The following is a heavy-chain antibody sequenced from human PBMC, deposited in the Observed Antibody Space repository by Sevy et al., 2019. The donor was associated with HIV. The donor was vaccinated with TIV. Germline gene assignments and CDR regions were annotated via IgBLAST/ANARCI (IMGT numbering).Heavy chain of an antibody. Sequence: LSLTCAASGFNFDDYGLSWVRQGPGKGLEWVSHINWNSGSTDYADSVKGRFTISRDNAKKSLYLQMDSLRVEDKALYYCARGRFNWNDGLAYWGQGTLVTVSS. J-gene: IGHJ4*02. CDR3: ARGRFNWNDGLAY. V-gene: IGHV3-20*04. CDR2: INWNSGST. CDR1: GFNFDDYG. D-gene: IGHD1-1*01.